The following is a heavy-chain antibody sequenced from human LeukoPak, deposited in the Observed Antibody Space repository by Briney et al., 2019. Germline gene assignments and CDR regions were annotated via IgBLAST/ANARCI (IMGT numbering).Heavy chain of an antibody. CDR1: GGSISSGGYY. CDR2: IYYSGST. D-gene: IGHD2-8*01. Sequence: PQTLSLTCTVSGGSISSGGYYWSWIRQHPGKGLEWIGYIYYSGSTYYNPSLKSRVTISVDTSKNQFSLKLSSVTAADTAVYYCASLSYFPYYGMDVWGKGTTVTVSS. CDR3: ASLSYFPYYGMDV. J-gene: IGHJ6*04. V-gene: IGHV4-31*03.